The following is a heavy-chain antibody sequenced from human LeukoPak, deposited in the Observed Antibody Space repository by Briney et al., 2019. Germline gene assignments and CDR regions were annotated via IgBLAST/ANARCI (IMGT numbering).Heavy chain of an antibody. CDR3: ARDKSSGYYYFDY. Sequence: GGSLRLSCAASGFTFSSYTMSWVRQAPGKGLEWVSAINSPGGSTYYADSVKGRFTISRDNSKNTLYLQMNSLRAEDTALYYCARDKSSGYYYFDYWGQGSLVTVSS. J-gene: IGHJ4*02. CDR2: INSPGGST. V-gene: IGHV3-23*01. CDR1: GFTFSSYT. D-gene: IGHD3-22*01.